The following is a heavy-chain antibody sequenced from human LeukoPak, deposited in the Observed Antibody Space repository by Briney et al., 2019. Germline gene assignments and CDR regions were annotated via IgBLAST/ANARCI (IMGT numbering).Heavy chain of an antibody. J-gene: IGHJ3*02. CDR3: AKGYSSSGTDAFDI. CDR1: GFAFGSTW. Sequence: GGSLRLSCAASGFAFGSTWMTWVRQAPGKGLEWVSGISWNSGSKGYADSVKGRFTISRDNAKNSLYLQMNSLRAEDTALYYCAKGYSSSGTDAFDIWGQGTMVTVSS. D-gene: IGHD6-13*01. CDR2: ISWNSGSK. V-gene: IGHV3-9*01.